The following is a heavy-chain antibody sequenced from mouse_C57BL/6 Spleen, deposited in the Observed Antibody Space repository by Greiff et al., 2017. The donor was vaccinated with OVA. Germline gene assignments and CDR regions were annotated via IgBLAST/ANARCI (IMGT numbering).Heavy chain of an antibody. D-gene: IGHD1-1*01. CDR2: IDPETGGT. CDR3: SGKAVGGPFAY. J-gene: IGHJ3*01. CDR1: GYTFTGYE. V-gene: IGHV1-15*01. Sequence: QVQLQQSGAELVRPGASVTLSCKASGYTFTGYEMHWVKQTPVHGLEWIGAIDPETGGTAYNQKFKGKATLTADKSSSTAYMKLRSLTSEDSAVYYCSGKAVGGPFAYWGQGTLVTVSA.